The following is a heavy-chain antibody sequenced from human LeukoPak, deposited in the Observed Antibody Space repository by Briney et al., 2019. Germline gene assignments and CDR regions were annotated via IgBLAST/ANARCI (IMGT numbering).Heavy chain of an antibody. CDR2: VSTSGSGGAT. CDR1: GFTSSDYA. V-gene: IGHV3-23*01. J-gene: IGHJ4*02. Sequence: GGSLRLSCAASGFTSSDYAMAWVRQAPGKGLEWVSIVSTSGSGGATYYADSMKGRFTISRDSPKNTLYLQMNSLRAEDTAVYYCARAPGSLVSVAGRPYYFDFWGQGTLVIVSS. CDR3: ARAPGSLVSVAGRPYYFDF. D-gene: IGHD6-6*01.